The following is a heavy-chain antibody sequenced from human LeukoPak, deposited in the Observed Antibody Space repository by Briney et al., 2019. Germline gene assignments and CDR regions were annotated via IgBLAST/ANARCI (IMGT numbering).Heavy chain of an antibody. CDR1: GFTFTSYW. D-gene: IGHD6-13*01. J-gene: IGHJ4*02. Sequence: GGSLRPSCAAAGFTFTSYWMSWVRQAPGKGLEWVANIKQDGSETYYVDSVKGRFTISRDNAKNLLYLEMNSLRAEDTALYYCARVDGSSSCPDYWGQGTLVTVSS. CDR2: IKQDGSET. V-gene: IGHV3-7*01. CDR3: ARVDGSSSCPDY.